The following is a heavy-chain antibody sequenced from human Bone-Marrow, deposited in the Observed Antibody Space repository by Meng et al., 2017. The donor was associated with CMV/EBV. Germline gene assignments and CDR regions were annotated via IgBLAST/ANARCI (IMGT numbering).Heavy chain of an antibody. Sequence: QVQLVQSGAEVKKPGSSVRVSCKASGGTFSNYALNWVRQAPGQGPEWMGRIIPKFDTVHYAQKFQDRVTITADESTSTAYMELSRLTFEDTAVYYCARGQQYMDFWGQGTLVTVSS. D-gene: IGHD6-13*01. J-gene: IGHJ4*02. CDR3: ARGQQYMDF. CDR2: IIPKFDTV. CDR1: GGTFSNYA. V-gene: IGHV1-69*18.